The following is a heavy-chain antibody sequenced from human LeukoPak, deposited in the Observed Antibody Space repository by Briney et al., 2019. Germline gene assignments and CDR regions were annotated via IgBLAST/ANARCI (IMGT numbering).Heavy chain of an antibody. CDR1: GGSINSYY. D-gene: IGHD2-2*01. J-gene: IGHJ6*03. Sequence: SETQSLTCTVSGGSINSYYWRWTRQPPGEGLEWIGYIYYSGSTSYNPSLKSRVTMSLDTSKNQLSLKLSSVTAADTAVYYCARWYCSSDTCYHMDVWGKGTTVTVSS. V-gene: IGHV4-59*01. CDR3: ARWYCSSDTCYHMDV. CDR2: IYYSGST.